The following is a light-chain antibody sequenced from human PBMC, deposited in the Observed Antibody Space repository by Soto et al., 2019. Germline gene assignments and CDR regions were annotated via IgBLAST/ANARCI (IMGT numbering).Light chain of an antibody. CDR1: QSVHIN. V-gene: IGKV3-15*01. J-gene: IGKJ3*01. Sequence: EIVMPQSPATPSVSPGERATLSCRATQSVHINLAWYQQKPGQAPRLLIYGASTRATGIPARFSGTGSGTEFTLTISSLQSEDFPVYYCQQYNNWRPFTFGPGTKVDI. CDR2: GAS. CDR3: QQYNNWRPFT.